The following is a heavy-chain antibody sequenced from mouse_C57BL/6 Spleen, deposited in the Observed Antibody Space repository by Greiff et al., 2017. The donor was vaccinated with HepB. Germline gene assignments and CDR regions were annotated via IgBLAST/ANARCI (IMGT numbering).Heavy chain of an antibody. CDR1: GYTFTSYW. Sequence: QVQLQQSGAELAKPGASVKLSCKASGYTFTSYWMHWVKQRPGQGLEWIGYINPSSGYTKYNQKFKDKATLTADKSSSTAYMQLSSLTYEDYAVYYCAREEDYYGSSSAWFAYWGQGTLVTVSA. V-gene: IGHV1-7*01. D-gene: IGHD1-1*01. J-gene: IGHJ3*01. CDR2: INPSSGYT. CDR3: AREEDYYGSSSAWFAY.